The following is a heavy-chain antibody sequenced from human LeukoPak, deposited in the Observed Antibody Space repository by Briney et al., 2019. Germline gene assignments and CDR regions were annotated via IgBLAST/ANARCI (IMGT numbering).Heavy chain of an antibody. CDR3: ARDAPMTTVTYYYYMDV. J-gene: IGHJ6*03. CDR1: GSTFSDYY. V-gene: IGHV3-11*04. D-gene: IGHD4-11*01. Sequence: GGSLRLSCAASGSTFSDYYMSWIRQAPGKGLEWVSYISSSGSTIYYADSVKGRFTISRDNAKNSLYLQMNSLRAEDPAVYYCARDAPMTTVTYYYYMDVWGKGTTVTVSS. CDR2: ISSSGSTI.